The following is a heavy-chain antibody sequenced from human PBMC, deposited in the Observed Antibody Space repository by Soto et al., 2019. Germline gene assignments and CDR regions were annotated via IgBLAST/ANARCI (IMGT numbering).Heavy chain of an antibody. J-gene: IGHJ5*02. Sequence: PGGSLRLSCAVSVFNLSDYNMHLVRQAPGKGLEWVSAISGSGGSTYYADSVKGRFTISRYNSKKTLYLQMNSLRAEDTAVYYCAKYGVGGYSYGYPNWFDSWGEGTMVTVSS. V-gene: IGHV3-23*01. CDR1: VFNLSDYN. CDR2: ISGSGGST. CDR3: AKYGVGGYSYGYPNWFDS. D-gene: IGHD5-18*01.